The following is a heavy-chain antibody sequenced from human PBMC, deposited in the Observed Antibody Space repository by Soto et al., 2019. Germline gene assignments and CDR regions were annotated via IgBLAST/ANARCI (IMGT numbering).Heavy chain of an antibody. J-gene: IGHJ3*02. CDR1: GYGFTSYW. Sequence: GESLKISCKGSGYGFTSYWIGWVRQMPGKGLEWMGIIYPGDSDTRYSPSFQGQVTISADKSISTAYLQWSSLKASDTAMYYCARRGGGNTALGAFDIWGQGTMVTVSS. V-gene: IGHV5-51*01. CDR3: ARRGGGNTALGAFDI. D-gene: IGHD5-18*01. CDR2: IYPGDSDT.